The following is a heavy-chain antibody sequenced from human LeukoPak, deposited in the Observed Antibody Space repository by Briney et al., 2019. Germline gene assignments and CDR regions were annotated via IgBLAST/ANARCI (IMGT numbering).Heavy chain of an antibody. CDR2: ISAYNGNT. V-gene: IGHV1-18*01. D-gene: IGHD2/OR15-2a*01. Sequence: ASVKVSCKASGYTFTSYGISWVRQAPGQGLEWMGWISAYNGNTNYAQKLQGRVTMTTDTSTSTAYMELSRLTSDDTAVYYCARVSLTAQYLLDYWGQGTLVTVSS. J-gene: IGHJ4*02. CDR3: ARVSLTAQYLLDY. CDR1: GYTFTSYG.